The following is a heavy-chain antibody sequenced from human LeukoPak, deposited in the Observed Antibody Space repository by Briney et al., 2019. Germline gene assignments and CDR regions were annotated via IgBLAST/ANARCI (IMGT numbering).Heavy chain of an antibody. J-gene: IGHJ6*03. CDR1: GFTFSNAW. V-gene: IGHV3-15*05. CDR3: ARDETYSSSSEQVYYYYYYYMDV. CDR2: IKSKTDGGTT. D-gene: IGHD6-6*01. Sequence: PGGSLRLSCAASGFTFSNAWMSWVRQAPGKGLEWVGRIKSKTDGGTTDYAAPVKGRFTISRDDSKNTLYLQMNSLRAEDTAVYYCARDETYSSSSEQVYYYYYYYMDVWGKGTTVTVSS.